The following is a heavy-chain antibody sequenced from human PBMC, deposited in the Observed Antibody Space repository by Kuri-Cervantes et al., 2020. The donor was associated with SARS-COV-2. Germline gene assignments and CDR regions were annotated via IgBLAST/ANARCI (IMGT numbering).Heavy chain of an antibody. CDR1: GFTFSTYD. CDR2: IWNDGSNK. V-gene: IGHV3-33*08. Sequence: GGSLRLACAASGFTFSTYDMYWVCQAPGKGMEWVAFIWNDGSNKYYADSVKGRFTISRDNSKNTLYLQMDSLRGDDTAVYYCAREEEVAGAMRGFFQNFGLDVWGQGTTVTVSS. J-gene: IGHJ6*02. D-gene: IGHD2-2*01. CDR3: AREEEVAGAMRGFFQNFGLDV.